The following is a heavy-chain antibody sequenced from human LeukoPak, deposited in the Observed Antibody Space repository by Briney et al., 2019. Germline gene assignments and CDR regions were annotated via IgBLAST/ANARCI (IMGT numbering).Heavy chain of an antibody. CDR2: ISGGGGNT. V-gene: IGHV3-23*01. Sequence: PGGSLRLSCAASGFTFSSYAMSWVRQAPGKGLEWVSGISGGGGNTYYVDSVKGRFTISRDNSRNTLYLQMNNLRAEDTAVYYCAKDALISYRGAWSQSDYWGQGTLVTVSS. CDR3: AKDALISYRGAWSQSDY. D-gene: IGHD2/OR15-2a*01. CDR1: GFTFSSYA. J-gene: IGHJ4*02.